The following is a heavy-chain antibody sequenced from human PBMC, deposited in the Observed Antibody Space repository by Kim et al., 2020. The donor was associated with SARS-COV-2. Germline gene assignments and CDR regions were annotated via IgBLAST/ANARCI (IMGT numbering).Heavy chain of an antibody. V-gene: IGHV4-34*01. D-gene: IGHD3-10*01. J-gene: IGHJ4*02. CDR3: ARALWFGELLHPHYFDY. Sequence: LKSRVTISVDTSKNQFSLKLSSVTAADTAVYYCARALWFGELLHPHYFDYWGQGTLVTVSS.